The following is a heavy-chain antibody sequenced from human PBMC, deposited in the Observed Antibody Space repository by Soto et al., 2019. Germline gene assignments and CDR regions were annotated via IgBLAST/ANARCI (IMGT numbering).Heavy chain of an antibody. J-gene: IGHJ4*02. V-gene: IGHV3-30-3*01. Sequence: GGSLRLSCAASGFTFSSYAMHWVRQAPGKGLEWVAVISYDGSNKYYADSVKGRFTISRDNSKNTLYLQMNSLRAEDTAVYYCARDDCSGGSCYKAGDYWGQGTLVTVSS. CDR1: GFTFSSYA. D-gene: IGHD2-15*01. CDR3: ARDDCSGGSCYKAGDY. CDR2: ISYDGSNK.